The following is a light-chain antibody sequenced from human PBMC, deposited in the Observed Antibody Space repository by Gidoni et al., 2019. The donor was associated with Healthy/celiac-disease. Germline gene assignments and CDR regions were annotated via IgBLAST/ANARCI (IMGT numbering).Light chain of an antibody. J-gene: IGLJ1*01. CDR3: CSYAGSYTYV. CDR1: SSDAGGYNY. CDR2: DVS. Sequence: QSAPTQPRSVSGSPGQSVTLSCTGTSSDAGGYNYVSWYHQHPGKAPKLMIYDVSKRPSWVPDRFSGSKSGNTASLTISVLQAEDEADYYCCSYAGSYTYVFGTGTKVTVL. V-gene: IGLV2-11*01.